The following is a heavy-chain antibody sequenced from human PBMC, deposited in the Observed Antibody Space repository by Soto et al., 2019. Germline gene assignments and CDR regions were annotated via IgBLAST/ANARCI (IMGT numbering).Heavy chain of an antibody. CDR2: ISSSGSTI. J-gene: IGHJ4*02. V-gene: IGHV3-11*01. D-gene: IGHD3-22*01. Sequence: GGSLRLSCAASGCTFSDYYMSWIRQAPGKGLEWVSYISSSGSTIYYADSVKGRFTISRDNAKNSLYLQMNSLRAEDTAVYYCARDHYYYDSGGYQGYWGQGTLVTVSS. CDR1: GCTFSDYY. CDR3: ARDHYYYDSGGYQGY.